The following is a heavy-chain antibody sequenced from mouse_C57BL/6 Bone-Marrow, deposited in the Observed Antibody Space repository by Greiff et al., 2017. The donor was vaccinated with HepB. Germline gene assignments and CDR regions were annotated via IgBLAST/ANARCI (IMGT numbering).Heavy chain of an antibody. V-gene: IGHV14-3*01. CDR2: IDPANGNT. CDR3: ARDDYGNSAWFAY. J-gene: IGHJ3*01. Sequence: EVQLQESVAELVRPGASVKLSCTASGFTFKNTYMHWVKQRPEQGLEWIGRIDPANGNTKYAPKFQGKATITADTSSNTADLQLSSLTSADTAIYYCARDDYGNSAWFAYWGQGTLVTVSA. CDR1: GFTFKNTY. D-gene: IGHD2-1*01.